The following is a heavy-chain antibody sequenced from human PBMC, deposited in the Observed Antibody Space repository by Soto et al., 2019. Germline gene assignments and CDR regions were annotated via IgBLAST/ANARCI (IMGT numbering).Heavy chain of an antibody. J-gene: IGHJ4*02. Sequence: EVYLLDSGGGLVQPGGSLRVSCVASRFTFDNYVMSWVRQAPGKGLEWVSSISDSGGSTYYADSVKGRFTISRDNSKNTRHLQMNSLRAEDRAVYYCTKGWLDYWGQGTLVTVSS. V-gene: IGHV3-23*01. CDR2: ISDSGGST. CDR1: RFTFDNYV. CDR3: TKGWLDY. D-gene: IGHD2-15*01.